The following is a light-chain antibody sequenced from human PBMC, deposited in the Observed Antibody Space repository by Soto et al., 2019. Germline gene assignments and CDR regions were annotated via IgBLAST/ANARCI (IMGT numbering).Light chain of an antibody. CDR2: AAS. V-gene: IGKV1-39*01. CDR1: QSISSY. CDR3: QQSYSTSWT. J-gene: IGKJ1*01. Sequence: DIQVNQSPSALSASVEDRVTITCRASQSISSYLNWYQQKPGKAPKLLIYAASNLQSGVPSRFSGSGSGTDFTLTINSLQPEDFATYYCQQSYSTSWTFGQGTKVDI.